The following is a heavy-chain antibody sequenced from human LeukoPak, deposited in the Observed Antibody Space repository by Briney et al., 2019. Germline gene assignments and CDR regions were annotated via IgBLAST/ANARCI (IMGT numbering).Heavy chain of an antibody. Sequence: SETLSLTCTVSGGSISGYTWSWIRQPAGKGPEWIGRIYASGSTNYNPSLQGRVTMSVDTSRGQFFLMVHSVTAADTAVYYCARGVVGATAFAYWGQGTVVTASS. CDR3: ARGVVGATAFAY. CDR2: IYASGST. J-gene: IGHJ4*02. CDR1: GGSISGYT. V-gene: IGHV4-4*07. D-gene: IGHD1-26*01.